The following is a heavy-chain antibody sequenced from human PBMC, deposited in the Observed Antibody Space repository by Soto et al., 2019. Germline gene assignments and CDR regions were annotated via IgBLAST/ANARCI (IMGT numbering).Heavy chain of an antibody. V-gene: IGHV4-31*03. J-gene: IGHJ4*02. CDR3: ARENGYGFDY. D-gene: IGHD3-22*01. CDR1: GGSISSGGYY. CDR2: IFYSGST. Sequence: SETLSLTCTVSGGSISSGGYYWSWIRQHPGKGLEWIGYIFYSGSTHCNPSLKSRVSISVDTSKNQFSLKLSSVTAADTAVYYCARENGYGFDYWGQGNLVTVSS.